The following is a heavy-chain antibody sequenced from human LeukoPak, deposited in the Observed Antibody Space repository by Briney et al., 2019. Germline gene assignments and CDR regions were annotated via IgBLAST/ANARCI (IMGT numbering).Heavy chain of an antibody. Sequence: TVKVSCKASGGTFSSYAISWVRQAPGQGLEWMGRIIPILGIANYAQKFQGRVTITADKSTSTAYMELSSLRSEDTAVYYCARTPDYYDSSGYDYWGQGTLVTVSS. D-gene: IGHD3-22*01. CDR3: ARTPDYYDSSGYDY. J-gene: IGHJ4*02. CDR2: IIPILGIA. CDR1: GGTFSSYA. V-gene: IGHV1-69*04.